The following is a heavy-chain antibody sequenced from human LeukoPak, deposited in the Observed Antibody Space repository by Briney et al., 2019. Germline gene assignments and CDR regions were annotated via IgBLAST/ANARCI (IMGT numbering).Heavy chain of an antibody. J-gene: IGHJ4*02. Sequence: SETLSLTCTVSGGSISSSSYYWGWIRQPPGKGLEWIGSIYYSGSTYYNPSLKSRVTISVDTSKNQFSLKLSSVIAADTAVYYCARHSGNYYKRPFDYWGQGTLVTVSS. CDR3: ARHSGNYYKRPFDY. CDR2: IYYSGST. CDR1: GGSISSSSYY. D-gene: IGHD3-10*01. V-gene: IGHV4-39*01.